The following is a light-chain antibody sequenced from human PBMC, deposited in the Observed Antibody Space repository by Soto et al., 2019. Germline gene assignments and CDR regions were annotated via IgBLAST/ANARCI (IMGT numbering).Light chain of an antibody. V-gene: IGKV3-15*01. CDR3: HQSNDWPPIT. CDR1: QSVTRN. J-gene: IGKJ5*01. Sequence: EVVLTQSPVLLSVSPGESATLSCRASQSVTRNLAWYQQIPCQAPSLLVYHANVRATGIPARFSGSGSGTECSLTISNLQSEDFAVYFCHQSNDWPPITFGQGTRLDIK. CDR2: HAN.